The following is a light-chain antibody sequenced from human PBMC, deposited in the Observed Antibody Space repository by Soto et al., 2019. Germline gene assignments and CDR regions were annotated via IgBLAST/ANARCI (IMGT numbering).Light chain of an antibody. CDR2: AAS. Sequence: DIQMTQSPSSLSASVGVRVTITCRASQSISSYLNWYQQKPGKAPKLLIYAASSLQSGVPSRFSGSGSGTDFTLTISSLHPEDFATYYCQQSDSTPFTFGRGTKLEIK. CDR1: QSISSY. CDR3: QQSDSTPFT. J-gene: IGKJ2*01. V-gene: IGKV1-39*01.